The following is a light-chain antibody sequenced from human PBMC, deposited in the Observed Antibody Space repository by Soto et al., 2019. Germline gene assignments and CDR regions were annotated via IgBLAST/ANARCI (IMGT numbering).Light chain of an antibody. CDR1: SSNIGSNT. CDR2: SVN. CDR3: AAWDDSLSAWV. V-gene: IGLV1-44*01. J-gene: IGLJ3*02. Sequence: QPVLTQPPSASGTPGQRITISCSGSSSNIGSNTVNWYLQLPGTAPKLLIYSVNQRPSGVPDRFSGSKSDTSASLAISGLQSEDEADYYCAAWDDSLSAWVFGGGTKVTVL.